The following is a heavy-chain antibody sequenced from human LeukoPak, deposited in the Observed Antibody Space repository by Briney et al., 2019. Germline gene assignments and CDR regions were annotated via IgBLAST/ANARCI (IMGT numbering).Heavy chain of an antibody. CDR2: ISSSGGST. CDR1: GFTFSNYA. D-gene: IGHD3/OR15-3a*01. Sequence: GGSLRLSCAASGFTFSNYAMSWVHQAPGKGLERVSSISSSGGSTYYADSVKGQFTISRDSSKNTLYLQMNSLRAEDTAVYYCAKVRTGHYFDYWGQGTLVTVSS. CDR3: AKVRTGHYFDY. V-gene: IGHV3-23*01. J-gene: IGHJ4*02.